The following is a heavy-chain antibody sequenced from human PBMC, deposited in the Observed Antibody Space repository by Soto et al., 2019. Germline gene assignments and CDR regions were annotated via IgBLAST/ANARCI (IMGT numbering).Heavy chain of an antibody. J-gene: IGHJ3*02. Sequence: QVQLQQWGAGLLKPSETLSLTCAVYGGSFSGYYWSWIRQPPGKGLEWIGEINHSGSTNYNPSLKSRVIISVDTSKNQFSLKLSSVTAADTAVYYCARGTWVRSAFDIWGQGTMVTVSS. D-gene: IGHD3-10*01. CDR1: GGSFSGYY. CDR2: INHSGST. V-gene: IGHV4-34*01. CDR3: ARGTWVRSAFDI.